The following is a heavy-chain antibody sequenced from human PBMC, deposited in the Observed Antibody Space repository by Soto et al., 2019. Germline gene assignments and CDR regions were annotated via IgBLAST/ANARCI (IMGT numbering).Heavy chain of an antibody. J-gene: IGHJ3*02. V-gene: IGHV4-31*03. Sequence: ASETLSLTCIVSGDSVSSFGSYWTWIRQRPGKGLEWIGYIYYSGSTYYNPSLKSRVTISVDTSKNQFSLKVSSVTAADTAVYYCARWRKHYYDSSGYYWDAFDIWGQGTMVTVSS. D-gene: IGHD3-22*01. CDR1: GDSVSSFGSY. CDR3: ARWRKHYYDSSGYYWDAFDI. CDR2: IYYSGST.